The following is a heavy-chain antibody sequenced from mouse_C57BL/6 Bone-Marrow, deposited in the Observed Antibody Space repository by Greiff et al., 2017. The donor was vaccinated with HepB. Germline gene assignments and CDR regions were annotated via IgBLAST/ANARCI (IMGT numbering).Heavy chain of an antibody. Sequence: QVQLQQPGAELVMPGASVKLSCKASGYTFTSYWMRWVKQRPGQGLEWIGEIDPSDSYTNYNQKFKGKSTLTEDKSSSTAYMQLSSLTSEDSAVYYCAREETAQASYYFDYWGQGTTLTVSS. D-gene: IGHD3-2*02. CDR3: AREETAQASYYFDY. CDR2: IDPSDSYT. V-gene: IGHV1-69*01. CDR1: GYTFTSYW. J-gene: IGHJ2*01.